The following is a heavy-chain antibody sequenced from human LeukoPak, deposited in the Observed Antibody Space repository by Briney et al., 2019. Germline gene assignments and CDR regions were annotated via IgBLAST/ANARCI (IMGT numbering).Heavy chain of an antibody. CDR3: ARDREVGATTYNWFDP. J-gene: IGHJ5*02. V-gene: IGHV1-69*04. CDR1: GGTFSSYA. D-gene: IGHD1-26*01. Sequence: ASVKVSCKASGGTFSSYAISWVRQAPGQGLEWMGRIIPILGIANYAQKFQGRVTITADKSTSTAYMELSSLRSEDTAVYYCARDREVGATTYNWFDPWGQGTLVTVSS. CDR2: IIPILGIA.